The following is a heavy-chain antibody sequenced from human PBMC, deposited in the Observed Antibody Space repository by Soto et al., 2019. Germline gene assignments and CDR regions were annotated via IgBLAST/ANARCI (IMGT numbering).Heavy chain of an antibody. D-gene: IGHD6-19*01. CDR3: AKWGSRWYKSYSVC. V-gene: IGHV3-23*01. Sequence: GGSLRLSCAVSGFTFSSYAMSWGRQAPGKALEWVSSVSGSGGSTYYADSVKGRFTISRDNSKNTLYLQLNSLGADDAAVYYCAKWGSRWYKSYSVCRGQGTLVS. CDR2: VSGSGGST. J-gene: IGHJ1*01. CDR1: GFTFSSYA.